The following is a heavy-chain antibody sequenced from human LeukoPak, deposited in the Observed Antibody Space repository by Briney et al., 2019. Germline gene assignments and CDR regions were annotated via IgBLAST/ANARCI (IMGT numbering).Heavy chain of an antibody. V-gene: IGHV1-18*01. CDR1: GYTFTSYG. CDR2: ISAYNGNT. J-gene: IGHJ4*02. CDR3: ARDLRITIFGVVNQSFGY. D-gene: IGHD3-3*01. Sequence: ASVKVSCKASGYTFTSYGISWVRQAPGQGLEWMGWISAYNGNTNYAQKLQGRVTMTTDTSTSTAYMELRSLRSDDTAVYYCARDLRITIFGVVNQSFGYWGQGTLVTVSS.